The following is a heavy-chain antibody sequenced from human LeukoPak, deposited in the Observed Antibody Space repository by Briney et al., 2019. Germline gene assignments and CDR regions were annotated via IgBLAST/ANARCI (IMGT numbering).Heavy chain of an antibody. Sequence: SETLSLTCTVSGGSISSYYWSWIRQPPGKGLEWIGYIYYSGSTNYNPSLKSRVTISVDTSKNQFSLKLSSVTAADTAVYYCARGLVAGRNPRPFDYWGQGTLVTVSS. CDR3: ARGLVAGRNPRPFDY. CDR1: GGSISSYY. J-gene: IGHJ4*02. CDR2: IYYSGST. V-gene: IGHV4-59*12. D-gene: IGHD6-19*01.